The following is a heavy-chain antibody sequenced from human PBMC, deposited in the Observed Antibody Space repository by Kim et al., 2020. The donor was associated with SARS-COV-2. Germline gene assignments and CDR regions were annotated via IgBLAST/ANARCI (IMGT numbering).Heavy chain of an antibody. D-gene: IGHD3-22*01. V-gene: IGHV4-39*01. CDR1: GGSISSSSYY. CDR3: AGGGTTYYYDSSGYYYQVPFDY. CDR2: IYYSGST. J-gene: IGHJ4*02. Sequence: SETLSLTCTVSGGSISSSSYYWGWIRQPPGKGLEWIGSIYYSGSTYYNPSLKSRVTISVDTSKNQFSLKLSSVTAADTAVYYCAGGGTTYYYDSSGYYYQVPFDYWGQGTLVTVSS.